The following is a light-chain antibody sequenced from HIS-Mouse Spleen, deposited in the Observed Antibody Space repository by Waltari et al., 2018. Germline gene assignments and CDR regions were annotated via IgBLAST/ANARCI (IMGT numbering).Light chain of an antibody. V-gene: IGKV1-13*02. CDR2: EAS. CDR1: QGISSA. CDR3: QQFNSYPVT. J-gene: IGKJ5*01. Sequence: AIQLTQSPSSLSASVGDRVTITCRASQGISSALAWYQQKPGKAPKLLSYEASSLESGVPSRFSGSGSGTDFTLTISSLQPEDFATYYCQQFNSYPVTFGQGTRLEIK.